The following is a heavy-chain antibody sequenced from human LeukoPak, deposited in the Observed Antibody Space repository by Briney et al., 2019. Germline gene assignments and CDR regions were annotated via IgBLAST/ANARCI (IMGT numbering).Heavy chain of an antibody. CDR3: AKVHGSGSYEYYYYGMDV. J-gene: IGHJ6*04. Sequence: SGGSLRLSRAASGFTFSSYTMSWVRQAPGKGLEWVSAISGSGGSTYYADSVKGRFTISRDNSKNTLYLQMNSLRAEDTALYYCAKVHGSGSYEYYYYGMDVWGKGTTVTVSS. CDR1: GFTFSSYT. V-gene: IGHV3-23*01. CDR2: ISGSGGST. D-gene: IGHD3-10*01.